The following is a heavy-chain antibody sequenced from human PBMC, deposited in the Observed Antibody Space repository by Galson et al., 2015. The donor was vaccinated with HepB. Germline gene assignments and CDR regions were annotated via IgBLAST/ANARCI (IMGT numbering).Heavy chain of an antibody. CDR3: VRDQEAYCGIDCSSTIDY. J-gene: IGHJ4*02. D-gene: IGHD2-21*01. Sequence: SLRLSCAASGFIFSAYAMHWVRQVPGQGPQYLSGISSNGGNTFYADSVKGRFTISRDNTKNTLYLQMSSLRAEDTSVYYCVRDQEAYCGIDCSSTIDYWGQGTLVTVSS. V-gene: IGHV3-64D*06. CDR2: ISSNGGNT. CDR1: GFIFSAYA.